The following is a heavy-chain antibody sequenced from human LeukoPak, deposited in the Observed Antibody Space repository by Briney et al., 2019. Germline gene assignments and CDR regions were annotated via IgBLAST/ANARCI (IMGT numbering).Heavy chain of an antibody. CDR2: ISGSGGST. CDR3: ANVRAPRRFEYYFDY. CDR1: GFTFSSYA. J-gene: IGHJ4*02. D-gene: IGHD3-10*01. Sequence: GGSLRLSCAASGFTFSSYAMSWVRQAPGKGLEWVSAISGSGGSTYYADSVKGRFTISRDNSKNTLYLQMNSLRAEDTAVYYCANVRAPRRFEYYFDYWGQGTLVTVSS. V-gene: IGHV3-23*01.